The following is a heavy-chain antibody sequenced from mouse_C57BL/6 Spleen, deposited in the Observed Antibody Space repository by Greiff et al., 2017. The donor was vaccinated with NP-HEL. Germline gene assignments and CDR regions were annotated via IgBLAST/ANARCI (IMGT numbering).Heavy chain of an antibody. CDR1: GFTFSDYY. CDR3: ARDPVDSSGYYFDY. V-gene: IGHV5-16*01. D-gene: IGHD3-2*02. Sequence: EVQRVESEGGLVQPGSSMKLSCTASGFTFSDYYMAWVRQVPEKGLEWVANINYDGSSTYYLDSLKSRFIISRDNAKNILYLQMSSLKSEDTATYYCARDPVDSSGYYFDYWGQGTTLTVSS. CDR2: INYDGSST. J-gene: IGHJ2*01.